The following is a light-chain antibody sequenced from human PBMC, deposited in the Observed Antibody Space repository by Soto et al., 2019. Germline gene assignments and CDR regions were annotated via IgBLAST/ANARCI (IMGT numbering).Light chain of an antibody. CDR1: SGHSTYG. CDR2: VYSDGSH. CDR3: QTWDTGIRV. V-gene: IGLV4-69*01. J-gene: IGLJ2*01. Sequence: QLVLTQSPSASASLGASVKLTCTLSSGHSTYGIAWHQQQPEKGPRYLMKVYSDGSHSKGDGIPDRFSGSSSGAERYLTISSLQSEDEADYYCQTWDTGIRVFGGGTKLTVL.